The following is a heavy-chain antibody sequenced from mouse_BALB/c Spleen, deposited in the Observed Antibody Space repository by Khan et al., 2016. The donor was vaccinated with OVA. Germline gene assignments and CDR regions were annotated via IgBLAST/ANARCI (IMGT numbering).Heavy chain of an antibody. V-gene: IGHV3-2*02. J-gene: IGHJ1*01. CDR1: GYSITSDYA. Sequence: EVQLQESGPGLVKPSQSLSLTCTVTGYSITSDYAWNWIRQFPGNKLEWMGYISYSGSTSYNPSLKSRISITRDTSTNQFFLQLNSVTTGDTATYYWARRAYYANWYFDVWGAGTTVTVSS. CDR2: ISYSGST. D-gene: IGHD1-1*02. CDR3: ARRAYYANWYFDV.